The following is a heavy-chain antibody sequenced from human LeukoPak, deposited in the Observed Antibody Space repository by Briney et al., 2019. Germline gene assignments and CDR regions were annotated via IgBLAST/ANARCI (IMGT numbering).Heavy chain of an antibody. CDR2: ISAGNGNT. CDR3: ARVVRAGLDY. Sequence: GASVKVSCKASGYTFTSYAMHWVRQAPGQRLEWMGWISAGNGNTKYSQKFQGRVTITRDTSASTAYMELSSLRSVDTAVYYCARVVRAGLDYWGQGTLVTVSS. CDR1: GYTFTSYA. J-gene: IGHJ4*02. V-gene: IGHV1-3*01.